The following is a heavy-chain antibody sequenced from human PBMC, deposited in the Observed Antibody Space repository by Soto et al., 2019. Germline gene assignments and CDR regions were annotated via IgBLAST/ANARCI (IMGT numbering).Heavy chain of an antibody. Sequence: GGSLRLSCAASGFTFSSYSMNWVRQAPGKGLEWVSSISSSSSYIYYADSVKGRFTISRDNAKNSLYLQMNSLRAEDTAVYYCARELYGSGSYPFTYGMDVWGQGTTVTVSS. V-gene: IGHV3-21*01. CDR1: GFTFSSYS. CDR3: ARELYGSGSYPFTYGMDV. D-gene: IGHD3-10*01. J-gene: IGHJ6*02. CDR2: ISSSSSYI.